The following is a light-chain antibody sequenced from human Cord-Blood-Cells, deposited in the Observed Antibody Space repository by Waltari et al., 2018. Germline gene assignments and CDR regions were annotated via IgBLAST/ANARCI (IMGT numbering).Light chain of an antibody. CDR3: SSYAGSNNFV. CDR1: SRDVGGYNY. Sequence: QSALTQPPSASGSPGQSVTISCTGTSRDVGGYNYVSWYQQHPGKAPKLMIYDVSKRPSGVPDRFSGSKSCNTASLTVSGLQAEDDADYYCSSYAGSNNFVFGTGTKVTVL. CDR2: DVS. J-gene: IGLJ1*01. V-gene: IGLV2-8*01.